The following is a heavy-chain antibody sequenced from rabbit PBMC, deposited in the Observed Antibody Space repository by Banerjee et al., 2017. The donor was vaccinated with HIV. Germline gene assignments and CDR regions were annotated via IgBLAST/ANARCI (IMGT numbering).Heavy chain of an antibody. J-gene: IGHJ4*01. Sequence: QSLEESGGDLVKPGASLTLTCTASGIDFSSNYYMCWVRQAPGKGLEWIACIYNGDGSTYYASWAKGRFTISTTSSTTVTLQMTSLTAADTATYFCARSYADYGYPYYFNLWGPGTLVTVS. D-gene: IGHD6-1*01. CDR3: ARSYADYGYPYYFNL. CDR1: GIDFSSNYY. CDR2: IYNGDGST. V-gene: IGHV1S40*01.